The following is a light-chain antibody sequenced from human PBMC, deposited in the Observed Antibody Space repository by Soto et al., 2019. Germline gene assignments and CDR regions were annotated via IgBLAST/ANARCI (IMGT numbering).Light chain of an antibody. J-gene: IGLJ1*01. Sequence: QAVVTQEPSLTVSPGGTVTLTCGSSTGAVTSGHYPYWFQQKPGQAPRTLIYDTSNKHSWTPARFSGCLLGGKAALTLSGAQPEDEADFYCFLSYSGARPYVYGTGTKVTVL. CDR3: FLSYSGARPYV. CDR2: DTS. V-gene: IGLV7-46*01. CDR1: TGAVTSGHY.